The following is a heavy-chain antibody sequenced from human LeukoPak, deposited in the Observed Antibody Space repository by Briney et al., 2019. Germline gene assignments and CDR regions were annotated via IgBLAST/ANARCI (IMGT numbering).Heavy chain of an antibody. CDR1: GFRFSAYY. J-gene: IGHJ4*02. CDR2: ISSSGDIT. Sequence: KPGGSLSHSCAASGFRFSAYYMSWIRQAPGKGLEWVSYISSSGDITYYAGSVKGRFTISRDNAKNSLYLQMNSLRAEDTAVYYCATAYSGASPPSDYWGQGTLVTVSS. CDR3: ATAYSGASPPSDY. D-gene: IGHD1-26*01. V-gene: IGHV3-11*01.